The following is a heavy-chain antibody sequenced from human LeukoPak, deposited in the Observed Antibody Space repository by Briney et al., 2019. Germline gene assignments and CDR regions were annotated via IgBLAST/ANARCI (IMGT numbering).Heavy chain of an antibody. CDR1: GGSISSGDYY. CDR2: IYYSGST. CDR3: ARAPYARYYYGMDV. D-gene: IGHD4-17*01. Sequence: PSQTLSLTCTVSGGSISSGDYYWSWIRQPPGKGLESNGYIYYSGSTYYNRSLKSRVTISVDTSKNQFSLKLSSVTAADTAVYYCARAPYARYYYGMDVWGQGTTVTVSS. J-gene: IGHJ6*02. V-gene: IGHV4-30-4*01.